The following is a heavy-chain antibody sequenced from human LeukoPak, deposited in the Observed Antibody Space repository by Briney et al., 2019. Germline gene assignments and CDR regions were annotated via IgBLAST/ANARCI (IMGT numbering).Heavy chain of an antibody. Sequence: GGSLRLSCAASGFTFSDYYMSWIRQAPGKGLEWVSYISSSGSTIYYADSVKGRFTISRDNAKNSLYLQMNSLRAEDTAVYYCARRYCSSTSCSGDYYYYMDVWGKGTTVTVSS. D-gene: IGHD2-2*01. V-gene: IGHV3-11*04. CDR2: ISSSGSTI. J-gene: IGHJ6*03. CDR1: GFTFSDYY. CDR3: ARRYCSSTSCSGDYYYYMDV.